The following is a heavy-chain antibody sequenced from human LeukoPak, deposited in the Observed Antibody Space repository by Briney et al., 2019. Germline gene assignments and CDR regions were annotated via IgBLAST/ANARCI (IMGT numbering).Heavy chain of an antibody. CDR1: GFTFSSYG. CDR2: IWYDGSNK. Sequence: GGSLRLSCAASGFTFSSYGMHWVRRAPGKGLEWVAVIWYDGSNKYYADSVKGRFTISRDNSKNTLYLQMNSLRAEDTAVYYCAKDHSSSPSWFDPWGQGTLVTVSS. D-gene: IGHD6-13*01. V-gene: IGHV3-33*06. CDR3: AKDHSSSPSWFDP. J-gene: IGHJ5*02.